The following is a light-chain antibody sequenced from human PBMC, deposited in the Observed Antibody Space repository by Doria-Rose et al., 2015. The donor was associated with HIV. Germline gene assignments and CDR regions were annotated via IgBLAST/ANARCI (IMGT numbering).Light chain of an antibody. CDR1: QTVSTY. V-gene: IGKV1-39*01. J-gene: IGKJ1*01. CDR2: AAS. CDR3: QQTYSPPPWT. Sequence: DIQVTQSPSSLSASIGDRVTITCRASQTVSTYLNWFQQEPGKAPKLLIYAASRLQSGVPSRLSGSGSGTDFTLPISGLQPGDVATYYCQQTYSPPPWTFGQGTKGEMK.